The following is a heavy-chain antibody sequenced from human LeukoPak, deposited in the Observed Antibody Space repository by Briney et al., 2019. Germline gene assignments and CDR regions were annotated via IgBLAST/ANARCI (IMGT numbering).Heavy chain of an antibody. CDR1: GVTVSNSY. J-gene: IGHJ4*02. V-gene: IGHV3-66*01. D-gene: IGHD7-27*01. Sequence: PGGSLRLSCAASGVTVSNSYMSWVRQAPGKGLEWVSVIYSDGSTFHADSVKGRFTISRDNAKNSLYLQMNSLRAEDTAVYYCARDSELGRDYWGQGTLVTVSS. CDR2: IYSDGST. CDR3: ARDSELGRDY.